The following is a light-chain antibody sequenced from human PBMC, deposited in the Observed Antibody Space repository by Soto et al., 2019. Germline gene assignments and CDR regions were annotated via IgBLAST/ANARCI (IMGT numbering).Light chain of an antibody. CDR2: RNN. V-gene: IGLV1-47*01. CDR1: SSNIGSNY. Sequence: QSVLTQPPSASGTPGQRVTISCSGSSSNIGSNYVYWYQQLPGTAPKLLIYRNNQRPSGVPDRFSGSKSGTSASLAISGLRSEDEADYYCAAWDDSLSGSYVFCTGTKVTVL. CDR3: AAWDDSLSGSYV. J-gene: IGLJ1*01.